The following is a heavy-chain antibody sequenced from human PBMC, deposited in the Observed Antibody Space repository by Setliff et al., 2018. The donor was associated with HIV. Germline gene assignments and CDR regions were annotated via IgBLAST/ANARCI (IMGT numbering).Heavy chain of an antibody. CDR1: GVSISNYY. Sequence: SETMSLTCTVSGVSISNYYWSWIRQPAGKGLEWIGRIYTSGNTNYNPSLKSRVTMSVDTSKKQFSLKLTSVTAADTAVYYCAGHFYYSGSGIWAGLDSWGQGTLVTVSS. D-gene: IGHD3-10*01. J-gene: IGHJ4*02. V-gene: IGHV4-4*07. CDR3: AGHFYYSGSGIWAGLDS. CDR2: IYTSGNT.